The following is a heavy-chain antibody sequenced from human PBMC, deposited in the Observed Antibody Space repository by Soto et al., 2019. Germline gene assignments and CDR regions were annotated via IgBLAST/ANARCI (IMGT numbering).Heavy chain of an antibody. CDR1: GFTFSSYG. D-gene: IGHD2-2*01. V-gene: IGHV3-33*01. CDR2: IWYDGSNK. Sequence: PGGSLRLSCAASGFTFSSYGMHWVRQAPGKGLEWVAVIWYDGSNKYYADSVKGRFTISRDNSKNTLYLQMNSLRAEDTAVYYCARDRSVSTRLVSSRGPLGYWGQGTLVTVSS. J-gene: IGHJ4*02. CDR3: ARDRSVSTRLVSSRGPLGY.